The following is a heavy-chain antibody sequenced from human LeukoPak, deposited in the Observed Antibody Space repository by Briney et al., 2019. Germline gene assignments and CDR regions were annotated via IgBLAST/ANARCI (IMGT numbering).Heavy chain of an antibody. J-gene: IGHJ4*02. D-gene: IGHD6-19*01. CDR1: GFTFSSYS. CDR2: ISSSSSYI. CDR3: ARGLAVAGAIIDY. Sequence: PGGSLRLSCAASGFTFSSYSMNRVRQAPGKGLEWVSSISSSSSYIYYADSVKGRFTISRDNAKNSLYLQMNSLRAEDTAVYYCARGLAVAGAIIDYWGQGTLVTVSS. V-gene: IGHV3-21*01.